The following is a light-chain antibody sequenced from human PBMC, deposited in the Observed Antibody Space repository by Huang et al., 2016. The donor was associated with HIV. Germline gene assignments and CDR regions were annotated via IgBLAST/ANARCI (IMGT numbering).Light chain of an antibody. Sequence: EIVLTQSPATLSLSPGERATLSCRASQSVSSYVAWYQQKPGQAPRLLIYDASNRATGIPARFSGSGSGTDFTLTISSLEPEDFAVYYCQQRYNWPPTFGGGTKVEIK. CDR1: QSVSSY. V-gene: IGKV3-11*01. J-gene: IGKJ4*01. CDR3: QQRYNWPPT. CDR2: DAS.